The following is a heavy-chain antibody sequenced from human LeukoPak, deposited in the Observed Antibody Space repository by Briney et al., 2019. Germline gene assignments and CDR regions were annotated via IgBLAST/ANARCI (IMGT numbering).Heavy chain of an antibody. J-gene: IGHJ4*02. CDR2: VYTSGST. CDR3: ATEGNYGDYNFGHFDY. Sequence: PSETLSLTCTVSGGSISSYYWSWIRQPAGKGLEWIGRVYTSGSTNYNPSLKSRVTMSVDTSKNQFSLKLSSVTAADTAVYYCATEGNYGDYNFGHFDYWGQGTLVTVSS. CDR1: GGSISSYY. V-gene: IGHV4-4*07. D-gene: IGHD4-17*01.